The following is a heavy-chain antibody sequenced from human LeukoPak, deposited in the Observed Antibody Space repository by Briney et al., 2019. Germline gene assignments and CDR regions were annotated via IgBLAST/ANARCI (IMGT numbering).Heavy chain of an antibody. D-gene: IGHD4-17*01. J-gene: IGHJ5*02. CDR3: ARGGTTVTPGFLWFDP. Sequence: SETLSLTCAVYGGSFSGYYWNWIRQPPGKGLEWIGYIYYSGSTKYNPSLKSRVTISVDTSKNQFSLKLSSVTAADTAVYYCARGGTTVTPGFLWFDPWGQGTLVTVSS. CDR2: IYYSGST. V-gene: IGHV4-59*12. CDR1: GGSFSGYY.